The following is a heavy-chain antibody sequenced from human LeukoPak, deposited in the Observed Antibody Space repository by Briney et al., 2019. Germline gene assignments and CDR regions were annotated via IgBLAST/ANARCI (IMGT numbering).Heavy chain of an antibody. CDR3: ARERLVGAHPFDY. V-gene: IGHV3-48*03. Sequence: PGGSLRLSCTASGFSFGDYAMNWVRQAPGKGLESISFISSSGSTIYYADSVRGRLTISRDNAKNSLYLQMDSLRAEDTAVYYCARERLVGAHPFDYWGQGTLVTVSS. CDR1: GFSFGDYA. J-gene: IGHJ4*02. D-gene: IGHD1-26*01. CDR2: ISSSGSTI.